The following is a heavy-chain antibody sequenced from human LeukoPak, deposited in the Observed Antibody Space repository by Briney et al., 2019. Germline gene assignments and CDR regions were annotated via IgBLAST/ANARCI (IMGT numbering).Heavy chain of an antibody. CDR1: GGSFSDYY. Sequence: SETLSLTCAVYGGSFSDYYWSWIRQPPGKGLEWIGEINHRGTTNYNPSLKSRVTISVDTSKNQFSLKLKSVTAADTAVYYCARLTTIVYYFDYWGQGTLVAVSS. CDR3: ARLTTIVYYFDY. J-gene: IGHJ4*02. V-gene: IGHV4-34*01. D-gene: IGHD1-1*01. CDR2: INHRGTT.